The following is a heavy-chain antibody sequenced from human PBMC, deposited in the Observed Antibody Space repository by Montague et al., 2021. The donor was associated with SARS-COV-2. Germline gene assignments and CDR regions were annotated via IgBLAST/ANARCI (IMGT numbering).Heavy chain of an antibody. D-gene: IGHD1-20*01. V-gene: IGHV4-39*01. CDR1: GGSINSSSYY. CDR3: ARRVTGTTVHYYYYGMDG. Sequence: SETLSLTCTVSGGSINSSSYYWGWIRQPPGKGLEWIGSIYYSGSTYYNPSLKSRVTISVDTSKNQFSLKLSSVTAADTAVYYCARRVTGTTVHYYYYGMDGWGQGTTVTVSS. CDR2: IYYSGST. J-gene: IGHJ6*02.